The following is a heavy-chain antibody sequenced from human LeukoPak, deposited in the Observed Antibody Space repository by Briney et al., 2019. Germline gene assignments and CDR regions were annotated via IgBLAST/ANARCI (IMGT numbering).Heavy chain of an antibody. Sequence: GGSLRLSCAASGFTFSSYNINWVRQAPGKGLEWVSSISSSSSYIYYADSVKGRFTISRDNAKNSLYLQMNSLRAEDTAVYYCARDWIEYSSGRTPDAFDIWGQGTMVTVSS. CDR3: ARDWIEYSSGRTPDAFDI. CDR1: GFTFSSYN. J-gene: IGHJ3*02. CDR2: ISSSSSYI. V-gene: IGHV3-21*01. D-gene: IGHD6-19*01.